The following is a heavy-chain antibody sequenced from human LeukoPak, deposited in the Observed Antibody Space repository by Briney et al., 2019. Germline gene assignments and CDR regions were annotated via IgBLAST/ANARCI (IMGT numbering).Heavy chain of an antibody. D-gene: IGHD5-12*01. J-gene: IGHJ3*02. CDR1: GFTVSSNY. CDR2: IYSGGST. V-gene: IGHV3-53*01. CDR3: AREYRDSGYDPGAFDI. Sequence: GRSPRLSCAASGFTVSSNYMSWVRQAPGKGLEWVSVIYSGGSTYYADSVKGRFTISRDNSKNTLYLQMNSLRAEDAAVYYCAREYRDSGYDPGAFDIWGQGTMVTVSS.